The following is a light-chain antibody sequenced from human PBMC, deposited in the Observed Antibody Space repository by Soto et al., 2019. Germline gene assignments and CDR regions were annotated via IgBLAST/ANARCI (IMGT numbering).Light chain of an antibody. CDR3: QQYNSYPYT. J-gene: IGKJ2*01. V-gene: IGKV1-5*03. Sequence: DIQMTQSPSTLSASVGDRVTITCRASQSVSGWLAWYRQKPGEAPKLLIYKASTLQSAVPSRFSGSGSGTEFTLTIRSLQPDDFAPYDCQQYNSYPYTVGQGTKLEIK. CDR2: KAS. CDR1: QSVSGW.